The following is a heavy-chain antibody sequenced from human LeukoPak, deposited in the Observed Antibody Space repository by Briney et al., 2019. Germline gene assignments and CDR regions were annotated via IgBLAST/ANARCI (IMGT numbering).Heavy chain of an antibody. CDR2: ISAYSGDT. D-gene: IGHD4-23*01. V-gene: IGHV1-18*01. J-gene: IGHJ5*02. CDR3: ARDNSVEDTAWWFDP. CDR1: GYTFTNYG. Sequence: ASVKVSCKASGYTFTNYGISWVRQAPGQGLEWMGWISAYSGDTNFAQKLQGRVTMSTDTSTNTAHMELRSLRSDDTAMYYCARDNSVEDTAWWFDPWGQGTLVTVSS.